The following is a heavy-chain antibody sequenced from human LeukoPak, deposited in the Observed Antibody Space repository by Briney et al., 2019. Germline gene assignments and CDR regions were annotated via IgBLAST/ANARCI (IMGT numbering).Heavy chain of an antibody. D-gene: IGHD5-24*01. J-gene: IGHJ4*02. CDR3: AKGLEMASTLDY. CDR1: GFTFSSYG. V-gene: IGHV3-30*02. CDR2: IRYDGSNK. Sequence: GGSLRLSCAASGFTFSSYGMHWVRQAPGKGLEWVAFIRYDGSNKYYADSVKGRFTISRDNSKNTLYLQMNSLRAEDTAVYYCAKGLEMASTLDYWGQGTLVTVSS.